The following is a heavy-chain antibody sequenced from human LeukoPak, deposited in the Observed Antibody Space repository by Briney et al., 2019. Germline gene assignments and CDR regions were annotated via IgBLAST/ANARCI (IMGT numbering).Heavy chain of an antibody. V-gene: IGHV1-18*01. J-gene: IGHJ4*02. CDR1: GYTFNSYG. Sequence: ASVKVSCKASGYTFNSYGISWVRQAPGQGLERMGWISAYNGYTKYAQKFQGRVTMTTDQSTSTAYMELRSLRSDDTAVYYCARDPSNTSGWYIYFDYWGQGTLVTVSS. CDR3: ARDPSNTSGWYIYFDY. D-gene: IGHD6-19*01. CDR2: ISAYNGYT.